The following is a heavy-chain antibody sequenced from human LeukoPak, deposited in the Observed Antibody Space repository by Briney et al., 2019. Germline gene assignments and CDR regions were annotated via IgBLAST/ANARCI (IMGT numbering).Heavy chain of an antibody. J-gene: IGHJ4*02. V-gene: IGHV3-21*01. Sequence: GGSLGLSCAASGFTFSSYSMNWVRQAPGKGLEWVSSISSSSSYIYYADSVKGRFTISRDNAKNSLYLQMNSLRAEDTAVYYCARGSGIAADYWGQGTLVTVSS. CDR1: GFTFSSYS. D-gene: IGHD6-13*01. CDR2: ISSSSSYI. CDR3: ARGSGIAADY.